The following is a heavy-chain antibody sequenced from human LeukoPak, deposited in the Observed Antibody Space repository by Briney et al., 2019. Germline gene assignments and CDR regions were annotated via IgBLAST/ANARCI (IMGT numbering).Heavy chain of an antibody. D-gene: IGHD2-2*01. Sequence: VASVKVSCKASGGTFSSYAISWVRPAPGQGLEWMGGIIPIFGTANYAQKFQGRVTITADESTSTAYMELSSLRSEDTAVYYCARIRYCSSTSCYAGSLDYWGQGTLVTVSS. CDR3: ARIRYCSSTSCYAGSLDY. V-gene: IGHV1-69*13. CDR1: GGTFSSYA. CDR2: IIPIFGTA. J-gene: IGHJ4*02.